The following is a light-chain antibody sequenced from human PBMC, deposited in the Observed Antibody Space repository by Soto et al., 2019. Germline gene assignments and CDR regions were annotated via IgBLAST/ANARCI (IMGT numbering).Light chain of an antibody. V-gene: IGLV2-8*01. CDR2: EVS. CDR1: SSDVGGHNY. J-gene: IGLJ2*01. CDR3: SAYAGSNSVV. Sequence: QSALTQPPSASGSPGQSVTISCTGTSSDVGGHNYVSWYQQHPGRAPKLLIYEVSKRPSGVPDRFSGSKSGNTASLTVSGLRPDDEADYYCSAYAGSNSVVFGGGTQLTVL.